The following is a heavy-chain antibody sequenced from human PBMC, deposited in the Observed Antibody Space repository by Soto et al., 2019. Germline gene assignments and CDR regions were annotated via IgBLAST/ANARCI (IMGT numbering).Heavy chain of an antibody. CDR3: ARVFRSGYYQFDY. CDR2: IYYSGST. D-gene: IGHD3-22*01. J-gene: IGHJ4*02. V-gene: IGHV4-59*01. CDR1: GGSISSCY. Sequence: SETLSLTCTVSGGSISSCYWSWIRPPPGKGLEWIGYIYYSGSTNYNPSLKSRVTISVDTSKNQFSLKLSSVTAADTAVYYCARVFRSGYYQFDYWGQGTLVTVSS.